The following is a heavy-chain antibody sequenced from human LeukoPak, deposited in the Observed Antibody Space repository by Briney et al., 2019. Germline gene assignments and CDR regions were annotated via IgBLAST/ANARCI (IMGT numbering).Heavy chain of an antibody. Sequence: ASETVSCMASGYTFTGYYMHWVRQAPGQGLEWMGWINPNSGGTHHAQKFQGRVTMTRDTSISTAYMELSRLRSDDTAVYYCARDVESHAFDIWGQGTMVTVSS. J-gene: IGHJ3*02. CDR2: INPNSGGT. CDR3: ARDVESHAFDI. CDR1: GYTFTGYY. V-gene: IGHV1-2*02.